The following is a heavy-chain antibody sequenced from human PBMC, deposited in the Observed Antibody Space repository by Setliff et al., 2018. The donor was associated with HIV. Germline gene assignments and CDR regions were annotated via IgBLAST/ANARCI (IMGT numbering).Heavy chain of an antibody. CDR1: GDTFTSYD. CDR2: MTPYSGNT. D-gene: IGHD2-21*01. Sequence: ASVKVSCKTSGDTFTSYDINWVRQAAGHGLEWMGWMTPYSGNTGYAQKFQGRVSMTRNTSISTAYMDLSSLRSEDTAVYYCARDRLGHIDRPYFDYWGQGTLVTSPQ. CDR3: ARDRLGHIDRPYFDY. V-gene: IGHV1-8*02. J-gene: IGHJ4*02.